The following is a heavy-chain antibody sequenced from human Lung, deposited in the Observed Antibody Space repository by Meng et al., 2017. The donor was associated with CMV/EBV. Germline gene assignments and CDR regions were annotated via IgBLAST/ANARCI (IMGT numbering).Heavy chain of an antibody. CDR1: GYTFTSYY. J-gene: IGHJ6*02. Sequence: ASVKVSXKASGYTFTSYYMHWVRQAPGQGLEWMGIINPSGGSTSYAQKFQGRVTMTRDTSTSTVYMELSSLRSEDTAVYYCARDLITIAAADNYYYYGMDVWGQGTTVXVSS. D-gene: IGHD6-13*01. V-gene: IGHV1-46*01. CDR3: ARDLITIAAADNYYYYGMDV. CDR2: INPSGGST.